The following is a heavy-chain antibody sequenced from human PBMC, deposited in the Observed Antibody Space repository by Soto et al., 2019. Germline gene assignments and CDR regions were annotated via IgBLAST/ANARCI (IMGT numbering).Heavy chain of an antibody. CDR2: ISAYNGNT. V-gene: IGHV1-18*01. CDR3: AREPIITFGGVPEWTFDY. J-gene: IGHJ4*02. Sequence: QVQLVQSGAEVKKPGASVKVSCKASGYTFTSYGISWVRQAPGQGLEWMGWISAYNGNTNYAQKLQGRVTMTTDTSTSTAYMELRSLRSDDTAVYYCAREPIITFGGVPEWTFDYWGKGTLVTVSS. CDR1: GYTFTSYG. D-gene: IGHD3-16*01.